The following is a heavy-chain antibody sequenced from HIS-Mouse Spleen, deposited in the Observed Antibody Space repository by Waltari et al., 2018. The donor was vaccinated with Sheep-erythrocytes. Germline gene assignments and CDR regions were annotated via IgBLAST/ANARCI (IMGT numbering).Heavy chain of an antibody. V-gene: IGHV3-53*01. CDR2: IYSGGRT. J-gene: IGHJ3*02. CDR3: ARGHPDYGDYDAFDI. Sequence: EVQLVESGGGLIQPGGSLRLSCAASGFTVSSNYMSWVRQAPGKGLDGVSVIYSGGRTYYADSVKGRFTISRDNSKNTLYLQMNSLRAEDTAVYYCARGHPDYGDYDAFDIWGQGTMVTVSS. CDR1: GFTVSSNY. D-gene: IGHD4-17*01.